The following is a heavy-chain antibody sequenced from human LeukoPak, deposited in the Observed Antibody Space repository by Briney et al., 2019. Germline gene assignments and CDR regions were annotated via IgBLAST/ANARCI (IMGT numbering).Heavy chain of an antibody. CDR1: GFTVSSNY. CDR2: IYSGGGT. CDR3: ATSLLPGAFDI. Sequence: PGGSLRLSCAASGFTVSSNYMSWVRQAPGKGLEWVSVIYSGGGTYYADSVKGRFTISRDNSKNTLYLQMNSLRAEDTAVYYCATSLLPGAFDIWGQGTMVTVSS. V-gene: IGHV3-53*01. D-gene: IGHD3-22*01. J-gene: IGHJ3*02.